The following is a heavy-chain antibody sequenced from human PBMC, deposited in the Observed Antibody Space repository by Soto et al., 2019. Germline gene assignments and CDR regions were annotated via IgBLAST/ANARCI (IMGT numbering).Heavy chain of an antibody. D-gene: IGHD7-27*01. CDR3: ARRLTYYYYGMDV. V-gene: IGHV5-10-1*01. CDR1: GYSFTSYW. CDR2: IDPSDSYT. J-gene: IGHJ6*02. Sequence: GESLKISCKGSGYSFTSYWISWLRQMPGKVLEWMGRIDPSDSYTNYSPSFQGHVTISADKSISTAYLQWSSLKASDTAMYYCARRLTYYYYGMDVWGQGTTVTVSS.